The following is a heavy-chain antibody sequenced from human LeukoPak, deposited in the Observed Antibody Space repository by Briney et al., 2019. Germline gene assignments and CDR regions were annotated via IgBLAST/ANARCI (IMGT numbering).Heavy chain of an antibody. J-gene: IGHJ4*02. D-gene: IGHD5-12*01. CDR1: GFTFSSYW. CDR2: INSDGSST. Sequence: GGSLRLSCAASGFTFSSYWMHWVRQAPGKGLVWVSRINSDGSSTSYADSVKGRFTISRDNAKNTLYLQMNSLRAEDTAVYYCARQIHSSGYDYWYWGQGTLVTFSS. V-gene: IGHV3-74*01. CDR3: ARQIHSSGYDYWY.